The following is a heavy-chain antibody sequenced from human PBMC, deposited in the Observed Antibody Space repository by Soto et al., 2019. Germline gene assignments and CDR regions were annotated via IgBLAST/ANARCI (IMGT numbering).Heavy chain of an antibody. V-gene: IGHV3-23*04. CDR1: GFTLSTSA. CDR3: ATIGPYATRWNF. J-gene: IGHJ3*01. D-gene: IGHD1-1*01. CDR2: ISAIGTDT. Sequence: EVEVVESGGDLVQPGGSLRLSCVVSGFTLSTSAMSWVRQAPGKGLECVSSISAIGTDTFYADSVKGRFSISRDNSKNSVFLQMNGLRAEDTAVYYCATIGPYATRWNFWGQGTEVTVSS.